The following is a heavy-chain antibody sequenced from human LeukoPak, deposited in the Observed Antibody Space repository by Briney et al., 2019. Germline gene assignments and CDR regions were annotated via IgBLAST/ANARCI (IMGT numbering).Heavy chain of an antibody. V-gene: IGHV3-21*01. J-gene: IGHJ6*03. CDR2: ISSSSSYI. CDR1: GFTFSSYS. Sequence: GGSLRLSCAASGFTFSSYSMNWVRQAPGTGLEWVSSISSSSSYIYYADSVKGRFTISRDNAKNSLYLQMNSLRAEDTAVYYCAREHSGYDFPGRDYYYMDVWGKGTTVTVSS. CDR3: AREHSGYDFPGRDYYYMDV. D-gene: IGHD5-12*01.